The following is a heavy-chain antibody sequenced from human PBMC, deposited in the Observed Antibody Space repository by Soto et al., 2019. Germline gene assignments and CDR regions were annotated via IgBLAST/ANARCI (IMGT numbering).Heavy chain of an antibody. CDR2: IYSGGST. CDR3: ARHGYNYGGAYFDS. V-gene: IGHV3-66*04. CDR1: GVTVSSNY. J-gene: IGHJ4*02. Sequence: EVQLVESGGGLVQPGGSLRLPCAASGVTVSSNYMSWVRQAPGKGLEWVSVIYSGGSTYYADSVKGRFTISRDNSKNTLYLQMNSLGAEDTAVYYCARHGYNYGGAYFDSWCQGTLVTVSS. D-gene: IGHD5-18*01.